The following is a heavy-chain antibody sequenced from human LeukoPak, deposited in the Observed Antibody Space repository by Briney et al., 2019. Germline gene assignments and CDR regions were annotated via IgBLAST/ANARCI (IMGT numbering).Heavy chain of an antibody. CDR1: GFTFSTYA. Sequence: PGGSLRLSCAASGFTFSTYAMSWVRQIPGKGLEWVSAISGSDDGTYYADSVKGRFTISRDNSRNTLYLQMNSLRAEDTAVYYCAKGRYFVDYWGQGTLVTVSS. CDR2: ISGSDDGT. D-gene: IGHD3-9*01. V-gene: IGHV3-23*01. CDR3: AKGRYFVDY. J-gene: IGHJ4*02.